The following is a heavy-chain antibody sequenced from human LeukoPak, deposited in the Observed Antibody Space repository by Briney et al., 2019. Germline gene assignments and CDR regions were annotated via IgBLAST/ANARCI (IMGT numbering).Heavy chain of an antibody. Sequence: ASVKVSRKCSGYTFSFYGICWVRQPPAQGLEWMGWISAYNGNTTYAQKLQGRVTMITVASSSTAYMELRSLISDDTAVYYCARAGYYYDSSASDAFDIWGQGTMVTVSS. CDR1: GYTFSFYG. CDR2: ISAYNGNT. J-gene: IGHJ3*02. CDR3: ARAGYYYDSSASDAFDI. V-gene: IGHV1-18*01. D-gene: IGHD3-22*01.